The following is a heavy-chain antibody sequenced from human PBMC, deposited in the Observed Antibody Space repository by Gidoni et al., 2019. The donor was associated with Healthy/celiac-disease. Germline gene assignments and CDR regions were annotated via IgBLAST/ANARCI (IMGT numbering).Heavy chain of an antibody. D-gene: IGHD3-22*01. Sequence: VPLVQSGAAVKKPGDSLRISCKGSGYRFPSYWISWVRQMPGKGLEWMGRIDPSDSYTNYSPSFQGHVTISADKSISTAYLQWSSLKASDTAMYYCARTGGYVYYYYGMDVWGQGTTVTVSS. V-gene: IGHV5-10-1*03. CDR1: GYRFPSYW. J-gene: IGHJ6*02. CDR3: ARTGGYVYYYYGMDV. CDR2: IDPSDSYT.